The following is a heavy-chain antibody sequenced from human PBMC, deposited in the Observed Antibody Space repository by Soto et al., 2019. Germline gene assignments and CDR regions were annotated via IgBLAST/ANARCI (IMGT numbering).Heavy chain of an antibody. CDR3: AKDSFYGSGFNFDY. D-gene: IGHD3-10*01. Sequence: GGSLRLSCAASGFTFSSYGMHWVRQAPGKGLEWVAVISYDGSNKYYADSVKGRFTISRDNSKNALYLQMNSLRAEDTAVYYCAKDSFYGSGFNFDYWGQGTLVTVSS. CDR1: GFTFSSYG. CDR2: ISYDGSNK. J-gene: IGHJ4*02. V-gene: IGHV3-30*18.